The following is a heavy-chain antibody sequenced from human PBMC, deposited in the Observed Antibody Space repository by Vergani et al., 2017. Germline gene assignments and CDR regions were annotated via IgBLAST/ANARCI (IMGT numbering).Heavy chain of an antibody. CDR3: ARQVGSSLPHTPNWFDP. J-gene: IGHJ5*02. D-gene: IGHD6-13*01. Sequence: QVQLVQSGAEVKKPGSSVKVSCKASGGTFSSYGISWVRQAPGQGLEWMGWISAYNGNTNYAQKLQGRVPMTTYTSTSTAYMELRSLRSDDTAVYYCARQVGSSLPHTPNWFDPWGQGTLVTVSS. CDR1: GGTFSSYG. CDR2: ISAYNGNT. V-gene: IGHV1-18*01.